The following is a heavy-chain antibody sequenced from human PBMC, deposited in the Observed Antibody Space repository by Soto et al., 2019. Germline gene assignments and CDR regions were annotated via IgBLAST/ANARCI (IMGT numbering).Heavy chain of an antibody. CDR2: IYYSGST. J-gene: IGHJ4*02. CDR3: ARLTRAGILNFDY. V-gene: IGHV4-39*01. CDR1: GVSISSSSYY. Sequence: SETLSLTCTVSGVSISSSSYYWGWIRQPPGKGLEWIGSIYYSGSTYYNPSLKSRVTISVDTSKNQFSLKLSSVTAADTAVYYCARLTRAGILNFDYWGQGTLVTVSS.